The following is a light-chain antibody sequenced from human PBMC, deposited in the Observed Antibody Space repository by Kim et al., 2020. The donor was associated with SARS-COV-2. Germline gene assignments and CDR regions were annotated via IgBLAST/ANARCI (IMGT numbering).Light chain of an antibody. CDR2: QDS. CDR1: KLGDKY. Sequence: VSPGQTASITCSGDKLGDKYACLYQQKPGQSPVLVIYQDSKRPSGIPERFSGSNSGNTATLTISGTQAMDEADYYCQAWDSSTVVFGGGTKLTVL. J-gene: IGLJ2*01. V-gene: IGLV3-1*01. CDR3: QAWDSSTVV.